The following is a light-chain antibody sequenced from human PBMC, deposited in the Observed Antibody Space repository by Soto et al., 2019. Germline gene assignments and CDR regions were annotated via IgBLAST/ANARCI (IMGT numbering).Light chain of an antibody. CDR3: QQYYGSPGIT. CDR2: DAS. J-gene: IGKJ5*01. V-gene: IGKV3-20*01. Sequence: EIVLTQSPGTLSLSPGQIATLSCRAIQTVRNNYLAWYQQKPGQAPRLLIYDASSRATGIPDRFSGSGSGTDFTLTISRLEPEDFAVYYCQQYYGSPGITFGQGTRLQIK. CDR1: QTVRNNY.